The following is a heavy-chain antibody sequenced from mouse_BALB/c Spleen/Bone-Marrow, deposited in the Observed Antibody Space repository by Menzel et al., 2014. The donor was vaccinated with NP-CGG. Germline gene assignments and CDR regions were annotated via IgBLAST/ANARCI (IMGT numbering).Heavy chain of an antibody. Sequence: EVKLLESGGGLVQPGGSLRLSCATSGFTFTDYYMSWVRQPPGKALEWLGFIRNKANGYTIEYSASVKGQFTISRNNSQSVLYLQMNTLRAESSATYYYANLPYCSSSAWFAYWGQGSLVTVSA. V-gene: IGHV7-3*02. D-gene: IGHD1-1*01. J-gene: IGHJ3*01. CDR2: IRNKANGYTI. CDR1: GFTFTDYY. CDR3: ANLPYCSSSAWFAY.